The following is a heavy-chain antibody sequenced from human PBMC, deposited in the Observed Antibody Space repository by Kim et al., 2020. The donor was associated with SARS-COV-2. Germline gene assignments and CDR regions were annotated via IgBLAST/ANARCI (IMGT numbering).Heavy chain of an antibody. V-gene: IGHV1-8*01. Sequence: ASVKVSCKASGYTFTSYDINWVRQATGQGLEWMGWMNPNSGNTGYAQKFQGRVTMTRNTSISTAYMELSSLRSEDTAVYYCARPKTHYYGSGSYYRYRYGMDVWGQGTTVTVSS. J-gene: IGHJ6*02. D-gene: IGHD3-10*01. CDR2: MNPNSGNT. CDR3: ARPKTHYYGSGSYYRYRYGMDV. CDR1: GYTFTSYD.